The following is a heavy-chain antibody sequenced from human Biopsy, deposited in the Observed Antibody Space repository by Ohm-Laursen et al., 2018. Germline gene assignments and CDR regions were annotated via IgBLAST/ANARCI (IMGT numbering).Heavy chain of an antibody. Sequence: SLRLSCAASGFTFTDYDISWVRHVPGQGLEWLALISPSSTTIYYADSVRGRFFISRDDAKNSVSLEMSSLRADDTALYFCARNVRLEMTDHSGVTTYSRYFAMDAWGRGTTVTGSS. CDR2: ISPSSTTI. CDR3: ARNVRLEMTDHSGVTTYSRYFAMDA. D-gene: IGHD1-1*01. J-gene: IGHJ6*02. V-gene: IGHV3-11*01. CDR1: GFTFTDYD.